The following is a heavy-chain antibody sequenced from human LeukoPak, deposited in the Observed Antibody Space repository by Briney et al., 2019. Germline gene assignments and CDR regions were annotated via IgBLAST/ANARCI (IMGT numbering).Heavy chain of an antibody. CDR3: ARKPASRVTTHNVFNI. CDR1: GFTFSSSA. D-gene: IGHD4-17*01. J-gene: IGHJ3*02. Sequence: GGSLRLSCAASGFTFSSSAMRWVRQAPGRGLEWVSALSASGDSTYYADSVKGRLTISRDNSRNTLFLQMNSLRVEPTTVYYCARKPASRVTTHNVFNISGQGTTVTASS. V-gene: IGHV3-23*01. CDR2: LSASGDST.